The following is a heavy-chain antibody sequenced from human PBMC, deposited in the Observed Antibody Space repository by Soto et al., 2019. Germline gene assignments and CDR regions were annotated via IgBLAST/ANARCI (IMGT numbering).Heavy chain of an antibody. CDR3: ARGEGYSGHDWFAS. D-gene: IGHD5-12*01. CDR2: MNPNSGNT. CDR1: GYTFTSYD. V-gene: IGHV1-8*01. J-gene: IGHJ5*01. Sequence: GASVKVSCKASGYTFTSYDINWVRQATGQGLEWMGWMNPNSGNTGYAQKFQGRVTMTRNTSISTAYMELSSLRSEDTAVYYCARGEGYSGHDWFASWGQGTLVTVSS.